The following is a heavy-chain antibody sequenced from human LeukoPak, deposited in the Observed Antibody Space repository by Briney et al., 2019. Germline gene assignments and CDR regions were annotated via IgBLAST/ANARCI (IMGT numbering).Heavy chain of an antibody. J-gene: IGHJ6*02. D-gene: IGHD2-15*01. CDR2: ISGSGGST. V-gene: IGHV3-23*01. CDR1: GFTFSSYA. CDR3: AKGRGIVVVVAATPVYYYYGMDV. Sequence: GGSLRLSCAASGFTFSSYAMSWVRQAPGKGLEWVSAISGSGGSTYYADSVKGRFTISRDNSKNTLYLQMNSLRAEDTAVYYCAKGRGIVVVVAATPVYYYYGMDVWGQGTTVTVFS.